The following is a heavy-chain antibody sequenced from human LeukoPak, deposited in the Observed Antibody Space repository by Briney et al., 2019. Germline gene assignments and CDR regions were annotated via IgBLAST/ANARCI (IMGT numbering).Heavy chain of an antibody. CDR1: GGTFSSYA. V-gene: IGHV1-69*04. J-gene: IGHJ4*02. CDR2: IIPILGIA. CDR3: ATDVRQLKDY. Sequence: SVKVSCKASGGTFSSYAISWVRQAPGQGLEWMGRIIPILGIANYAQKFQGRVTMTEDTSTDTAYMELSSLRSEDTAVYYCATDVRQLKDYWGQGTLVTVSS. D-gene: IGHD6-6*01.